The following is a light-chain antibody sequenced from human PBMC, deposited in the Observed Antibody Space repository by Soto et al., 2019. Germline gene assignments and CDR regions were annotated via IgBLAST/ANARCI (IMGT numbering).Light chain of an antibody. J-gene: IGKJ2*01. V-gene: IGKV1-9*01. CDR3: QQLNSHPRT. Sequence: DIQMTQSPSSLSASVGDRVTITCQASQDISNYLNWYQQKPGKAPKLLIYDASTLQSGVPSRFSGSGSGTEFTLTISSLQPEDFATYYCQQLNSHPRTFGQGTKVDIK. CDR2: DAS. CDR1: QDISNY.